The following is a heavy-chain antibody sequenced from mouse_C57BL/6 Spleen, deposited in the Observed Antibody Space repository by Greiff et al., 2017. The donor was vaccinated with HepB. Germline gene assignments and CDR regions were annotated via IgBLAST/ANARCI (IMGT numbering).Heavy chain of an antibody. Sequence: EVQRVESGGGLVKPGGSLKLSCAASGFTFSSYAMSWVRQTPEKRLEWVATISDGGSYTYYPDNVKGRFTISRDNAKNNLYLQRSHLKSEDTAMYYCARDYDGAMDYWGQGTSVTVSS. CDR1: GFTFSSYA. CDR2: ISDGGSYT. J-gene: IGHJ4*01. V-gene: IGHV5-4*01. CDR3: ARDYDGAMDY. D-gene: IGHD2-12*01.